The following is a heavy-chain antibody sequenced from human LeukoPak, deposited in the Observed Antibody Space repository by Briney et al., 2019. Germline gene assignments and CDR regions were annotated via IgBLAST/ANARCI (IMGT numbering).Heavy chain of an antibody. Sequence: PSETLSLTCTVSGGSISSISYYWGWIRQPPGKGLEWIGSMYHNGSTYYNPSLKSRVTISVDTSKNQFSLKLTSVTAADTAVYYCATDGMVRGPDAWFDSWGQGTLVTVSS. D-gene: IGHD3-10*01. CDR2: MYHNGST. CDR3: ATDGMVRGPDAWFDS. V-gene: IGHV4-39*02. CDR1: GGSISSISYY. J-gene: IGHJ5*01.